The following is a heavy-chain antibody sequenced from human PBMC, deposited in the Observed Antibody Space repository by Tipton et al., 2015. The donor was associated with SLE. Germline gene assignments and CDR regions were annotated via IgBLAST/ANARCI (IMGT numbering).Heavy chain of an antibody. V-gene: IGHV4-28*01. CDR2: VFSSGTT. CDR3: ARYFYDSSGVCLFDL. D-gene: IGHD3-22*01. Sequence: TLSLTCAVSGYSISTSDSNWWGWIRQHPGKGLEWIGYVFSSGTTYYNPSLQGRLSMSLDTSKNQLSLQLSSVTSADTAVYYCARYFYDSSGVCLFDLWGQGTLVTVSS. J-gene: IGHJ4*02. CDR1: GYSISTSDSNW.